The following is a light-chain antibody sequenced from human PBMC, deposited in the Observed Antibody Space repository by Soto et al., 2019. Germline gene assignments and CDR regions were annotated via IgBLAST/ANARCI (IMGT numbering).Light chain of an antibody. J-gene: IGKJ2*01. CDR1: QRVSTY. V-gene: IGKV1-33*01. CDR3: QQYDNLPYT. Sequence: DILMTQSPSSLSASVGDRVTITCWAGQRVSTYLSWYQQKPGKAPKLLIYDASNLPTGVPSRFSGSGSGTNFTFTIGSLQPEDTATYYCQQYDNLPYTFGQGTNLEIK. CDR2: DAS.